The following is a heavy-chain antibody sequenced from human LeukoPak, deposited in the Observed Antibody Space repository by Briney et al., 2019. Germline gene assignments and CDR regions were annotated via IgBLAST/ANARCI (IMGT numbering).Heavy chain of an antibody. CDR1: GGSFSGYY. J-gene: IGHJ4*02. CDR2: INHSGST. V-gene: IGHV4-34*01. D-gene: IGHD3-3*01. CDR3: ARGWVGWIFAVVIRVYYFDY. Sequence: SETLSLTCAVYGGSFSGYYWSWIRQPPGKGLEWIGEINHSGSTNYNPSLKSRVTISVDTSKNQFSLKLSSVTAADTAVYYCARGWVGWIFAVVIRVYYFDYWGQGTLVTVSS.